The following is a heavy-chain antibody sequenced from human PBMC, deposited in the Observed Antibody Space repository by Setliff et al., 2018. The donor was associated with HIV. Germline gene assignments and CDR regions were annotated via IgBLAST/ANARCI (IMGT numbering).Heavy chain of an antibody. CDR1: GGSVSSVNYY. CDR3: ARARITMTGGRLEPYAFDR. CDR2: IHYTGST. D-gene: IGHD3-22*01. Sequence: SETLSLTCSVSGGSVSSVNYYWSWIRQPPGKGLEWIGYIHYTGSTTYNPSLKSRVTISVDTSKNQFSLELSSVTAADTAVYYCARARITMTGGRLEPYAFDRWGQGTKVTVS. V-gene: IGHV4-61*01. J-gene: IGHJ3*01.